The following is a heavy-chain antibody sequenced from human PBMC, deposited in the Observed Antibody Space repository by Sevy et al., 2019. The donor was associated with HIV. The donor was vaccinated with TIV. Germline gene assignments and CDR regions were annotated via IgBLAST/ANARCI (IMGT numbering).Heavy chain of an antibody. CDR1: GFTFSSYW. CDR3: AREGYYGNYYYYMDV. J-gene: IGHJ6*03. CDR2: IKQDGSEK. Sequence: GGSLRLSCAASGFTFSSYWMSWVRQAPGKGLEWVANIKQDGSEKYYVDSVKGRFTISRDNAKNSLYLQMNSLRAEETAVYYCAREGYYGNYYYYMDVWGKGTTVTVSS. D-gene: IGHD3-3*01. V-gene: IGHV3-7*03.